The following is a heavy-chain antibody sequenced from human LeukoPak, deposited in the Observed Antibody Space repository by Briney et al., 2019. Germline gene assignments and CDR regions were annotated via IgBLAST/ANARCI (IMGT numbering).Heavy chain of an antibody. V-gene: IGHV4-34*01. CDR1: GGSFSGYY. D-gene: IGHD3-22*01. CDR2: INHSGST. CDR3: ARGAPPYYYDSSGYYPRHPFDY. Sequence: PSETLSLTCAVYGGSFSGYYWSWIRQPPGKGLEWIGEINHSGSTSYNPSLKSRVTISVDTSKNQFSLKLSSVTAADTAVYYCARGAPPYYYDSSGYYPRHPFDYWGQGTLVTVSS. J-gene: IGHJ4*02.